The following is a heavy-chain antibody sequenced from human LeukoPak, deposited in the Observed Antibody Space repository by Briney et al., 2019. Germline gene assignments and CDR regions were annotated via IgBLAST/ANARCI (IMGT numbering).Heavy chain of an antibody. CDR1: GYTFTGYY. D-gene: IGHD1-1*01. CDR3: ARTTPFDY. V-gene: IGHV1-2*02. J-gene: IGHJ4*02. Sequence: GASVNVSCKTSGYTFTGYYLHWVRQAPGQGLEWMGWIKPNNGDTNYAQKFQGRVTVTRDTSISTGYMELSRLRSDDTAVYYCARTTPFDYWGQGTLVTVSS. CDR2: IKPNNGDT.